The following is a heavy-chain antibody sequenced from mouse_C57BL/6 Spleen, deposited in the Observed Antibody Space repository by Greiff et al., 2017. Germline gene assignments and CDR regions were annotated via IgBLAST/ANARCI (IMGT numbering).Heavy chain of an antibody. D-gene: IGHD2-2*01. J-gene: IGHJ3*01. V-gene: IGHV1-52*01. Sequence: QVQLQQPGAELVRPGSSVKLSCKASGYTFTSYWMHWVKQRPIQGLEWIGNIDPSDSDTHYNQKFKDKATLTVDKSSSTAYMQLSSLTSEDSAVYYCALGGYESWFAYWGQGTLVTVSA. CDR2: IDPSDSDT. CDR1: GYTFTSYW. CDR3: ALGGYESWFAY.